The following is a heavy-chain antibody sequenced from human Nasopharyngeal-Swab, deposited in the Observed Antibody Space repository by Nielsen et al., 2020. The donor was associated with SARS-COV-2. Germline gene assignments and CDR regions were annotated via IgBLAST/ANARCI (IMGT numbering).Heavy chain of an antibody. Sequence: ASVKVSCKASGYTFTGYYMHWVRQAPGQGLEWMGRINPYSGGTNYAQKFQGRVTMTRDTSISPAYMELSRLRSDDTAVYYCARMEDYDILTGIIRGYYYYGMDVWGQGTTVTVSS. J-gene: IGHJ6*02. CDR1: GYTFTGYY. CDR2: INPYSGGT. D-gene: IGHD3-9*01. CDR3: ARMEDYDILTGIIRGYYYYGMDV. V-gene: IGHV1-2*06.